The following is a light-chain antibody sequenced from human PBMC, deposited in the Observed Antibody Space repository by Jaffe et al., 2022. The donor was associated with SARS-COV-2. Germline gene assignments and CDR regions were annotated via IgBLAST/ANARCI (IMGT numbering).Light chain of an antibody. CDR3: QQYGRSPWT. V-gene: IGKV3-20*01. CDR1: QSVASNY. CDR2: GAS. Sequence: EIVLTQSPGTLSLSPGERAALSCRASQSVASNYLAWYQQKPGQAPSLLIFGASSRATGIPDRFTGSGSGTKFILTISSLEPEDSAIYYCQQYGRSPWTFGQGTKVEI. J-gene: IGKJ1*01.